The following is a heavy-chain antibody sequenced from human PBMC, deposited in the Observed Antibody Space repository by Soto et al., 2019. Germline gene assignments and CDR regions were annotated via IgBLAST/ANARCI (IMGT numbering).Heavy chain of an antibody. CDR2: IYYSGST. V-gene: IGHV4-59*01. CDR1: GGSISSYY. Sequence: ASETRRLTWTVSGGSISSYYWSWCRQPPGKGLEWIGYIYYSGSTNYNPSLKSRVTISVDTSKNQFSLKLSSVTAADTVVYYCASSTETTPLYYWSQGTSVTVSS. CDR3: ASSTETTPLYY. D-gene: IGHD4-17*01. J-gene: IGHJ4*02.